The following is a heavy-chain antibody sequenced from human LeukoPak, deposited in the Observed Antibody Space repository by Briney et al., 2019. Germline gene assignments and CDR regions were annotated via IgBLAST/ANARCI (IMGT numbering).Heavy chain of an antibody. CDR3: AKDILPVHSGSYSVAFDI. CDR1: GFTFSSYE. V-gene: IGHV3-23*01. D-gene: IGHD1-26*01. Sequence: PEGSLRLSCAASGFTFSSYEMNWVRQAPGKGLEWVSAISGSGGSTYYADSVKGRFTISRDNSKNTLYLQMNSLRAEDTAVYYCAKDILPVHSGSYSVAFDIWGQGTMVTVSS. CDR2: ISGSGGST. J-gene: IGHJ3*02.